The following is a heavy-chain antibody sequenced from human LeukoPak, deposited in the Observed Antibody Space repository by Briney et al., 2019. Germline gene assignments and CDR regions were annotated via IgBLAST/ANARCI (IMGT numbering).Heavy chain of an antibody. Sequence: PSETLSLTCAVYGGSFSGYYWSWIRQPPGKGLEWIGSMYYSGTTYYRPSLKSRVTISVDTSKNQVSLRLSSVTAADTVVYYCARLGDYGDYVLDYWGQGTLVTVSS. CDR1: GGSFSGYY. CDR3: ARLGDYGDYVLDY. V-gene: IGHV4-34*01. CDR2: MYYSGTT. D-gene: IGHD4-17*01. J-gene: IGHJ4*02.